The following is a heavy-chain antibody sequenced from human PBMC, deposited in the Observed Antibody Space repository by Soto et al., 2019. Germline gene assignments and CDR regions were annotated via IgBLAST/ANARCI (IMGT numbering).Heavy chain of an antibody. Sequence: PGGSLRLSCAASGFTFSSYAMSWVRQAPGKGLEWVSAISGSGGSTYYADSVKGRFTISRDNSKNTLYLQMNSLRAEDTAVYYCAKDTRGGYSYAPDYWGQGTLVTVSS. CDR3: AKDTRGGYSYAPDY. CDR1: GFTFSSYA. J-gene: IGHJ4*02. V-gene: IGHV3-23*01. D-gene: IGHD5-18*01. CDR2: ISGSGGST.